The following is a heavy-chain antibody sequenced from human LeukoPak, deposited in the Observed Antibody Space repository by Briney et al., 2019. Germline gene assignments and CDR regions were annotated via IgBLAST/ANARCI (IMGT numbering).Heavy chain of an antibody. D-gene: IGHD4-11*01. J-gene: IGHJ6*03. CDR3: ASLTTRYYFMDV. Sequence: SETLSLTCTVSVAYISSYYWTWIRQSPGKGLEWIGYIHYGGTTNYSPSLKSRVIMSVDTAKNQFSLMMSSVTAADTAVYYCASLTTRYYFMDVWGKGATVTVSS. CDR2: IHYGGTT. V-gene: IGHV4-59*01. CDR1: VAYISSYY.